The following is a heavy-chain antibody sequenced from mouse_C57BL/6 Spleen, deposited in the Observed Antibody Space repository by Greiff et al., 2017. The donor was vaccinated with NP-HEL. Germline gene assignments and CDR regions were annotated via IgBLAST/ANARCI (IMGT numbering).Heavy chain of an antibody. CDR1: GYTFTSYW. J-gene: IGHJ2*01. CDR3: ARGRAQATEDY. Sequence: VQLQQPGTELVKPGASVKLSCKASGYTFTSYWMHWVKQRPGQGLEWIGNINPSNGGTNYNEKFKSKATLTVDKSSSTAYMQLSSLRSEDAAVYYCARGRAQATEDYWGQGTTLTVSS. D-gene: IGHD3-2*02. V-gene: IGHV1-53*01. CDR2: INPSNGGT.